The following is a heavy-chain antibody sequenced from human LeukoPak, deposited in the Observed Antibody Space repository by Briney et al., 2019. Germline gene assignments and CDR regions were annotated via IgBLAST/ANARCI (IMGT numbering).Heavy chain of an antibody. V-gene: IGHV3-48*03. CDR2: ICVRAGTI. Sequence: PGGSLRLSCAASGFGFGQYEMNWVRQAPGKGLEWIAYICVRAGTIYYGDSAEGRFTISRDDAKNSLYLQMNGLRVEDTAIYYCAKDFPHYYEVPHGMDVWGQGTTVTV. CDR3: AKDFPHYYEVPHGMDV. CDR1: GFGFGQYE. D-gene: IGHD3-22*01. J-gene: IGHJ6*02.